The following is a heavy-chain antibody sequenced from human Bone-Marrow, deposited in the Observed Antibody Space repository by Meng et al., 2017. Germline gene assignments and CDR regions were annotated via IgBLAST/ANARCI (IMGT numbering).Heavy chain of an antibody. CDR1: GYSISSGYY. Sequence: GSLRLSCAVSGYSISSGYYWGWIRQPPGKGLEWIGSIYHSGSTYYNPSLKSRVTISVDTSKNQFSLKLSSVTAADTAVYYCARGLTSGPSAGDYWGQGTLVTVSS. V-gene: IGHV4-38-2*01. CDR3: ARGLTSGPSAGDY. CDR2: IYHSGST. J-gene: IGHJ4*02. D-gene: IGHD2-15*01.